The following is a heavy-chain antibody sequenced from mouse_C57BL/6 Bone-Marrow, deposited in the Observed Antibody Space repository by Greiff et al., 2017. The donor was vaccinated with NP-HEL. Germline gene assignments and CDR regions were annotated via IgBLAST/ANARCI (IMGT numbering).Heavy chain of an antibody. CDR3: ANLPGYWYFDV. J-gene: IGHJ1*03. CDR1: GYTFTSYG. V-gene: IGHV1-81*01. Sequence: VQLQQSGAELARPGASVKLSCKASGYTFTSYGISWVKQRTGQGLEWIGEIYPRCGNTYYNEKFKGKATLTADKSSSTAYMELRSLTSEDSAVYFCANLPGYWYFDVWGTGTTVTVSS. CDR2: IYPRCGNT.